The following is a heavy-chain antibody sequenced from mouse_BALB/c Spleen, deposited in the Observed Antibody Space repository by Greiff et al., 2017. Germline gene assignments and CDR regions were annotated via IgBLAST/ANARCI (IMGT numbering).Heavy chain of an antibody. CDR3: ARGDYGNYYAMDY. CDR1: GYAFSSSW. D-gene: IGHD2-1*01. Sequence: QVQLQQSGPELVKPGASVKISCKASGYAFSSSWMNWVKQRPGQGLEWIGRIYPGDGDTNYNGKFKGKATLTADKSSSTAYMQLSSLTSVDSAVYFCARGDYGNYYAMDYWGQGTSVTVSS. V-gene: IGHV1-82*01. CDR2: IYPGDGDT. J-gene: IGHJ4*01.